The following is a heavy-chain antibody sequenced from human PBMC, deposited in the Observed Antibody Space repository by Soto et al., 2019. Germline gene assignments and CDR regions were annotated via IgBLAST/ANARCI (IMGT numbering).Heavy chain of an antibody. CDR1: GYTFTSYY. D-gene: IGHD3-22*01. CDR2: INPSGGST. Sequence: AAVKVSCKASGYTFTSYYMHWVRQAPGQGLEWMGIINPSGGSTSYAQKFQGRVTMTRDTSTSTVYMELSSLRSEDTAVYYCARVASSGYYGYWGQGTLVTVSS. V-gene: IGHV1-46*01. J-gene: IGHJ4*02. CDR3: ARVASSGYYGY.